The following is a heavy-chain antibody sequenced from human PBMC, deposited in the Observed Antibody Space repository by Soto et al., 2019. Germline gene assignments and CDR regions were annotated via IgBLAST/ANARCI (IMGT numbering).Heavy chain of an antibody. J-gene: IGHJ3*02. Sequence: GASVKVSCKASGYTFTGYYMHWVRQAPGQGLEWMGWINPNSGGTNYAQKFQGWVTMTRDTSISTAYMELSRLRSDDTAVYYCARVTTPSLYSSSWPDAFDIWGQGTMVTVSS. V-gene: IGHV1-2*04. CDR1: GYTFTGYY. CDR2: INPNSGGT. CDR3: ARVTTPSLYSSSWPDAFDI. D-gene: IGHD6-13*01.